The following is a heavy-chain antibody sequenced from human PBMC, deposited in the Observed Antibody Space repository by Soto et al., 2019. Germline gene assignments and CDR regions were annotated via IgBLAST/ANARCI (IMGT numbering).Heavy chain of an antibody. D-gene: IGHD6-19*01. CDR2: SIPILDIA. J-gene: IGHJ4*02. Sequence: QVQLVQSGAEVKKPGSSVKVSCKASGGIFTSYTISWVRQAPGQGLEWMGRSIPILDIANYAHNFQGRLTITADKSTSTAYMELSSLRSEDTAVYYCARAGGAVTGKAFGYWGQGTLVTVSS. CDR3: ARAGGAVTGKAFGY. V-gene: IGHV1-69*02. CDR1: GGIFTSYT.